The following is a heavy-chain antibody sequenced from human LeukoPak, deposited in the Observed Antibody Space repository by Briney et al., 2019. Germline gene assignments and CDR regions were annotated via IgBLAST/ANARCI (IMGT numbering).Heavy chain of an antibody. CDR3: ARDQDGKYSSGWTTFDP. V-gene: IGHV3-7*03. J-gene: IGHJ5*02. CDR1: GFTFSSYW. CDR2: IKQDGSEK. Sequence: GGSLRLSCAASGFTFSSYWMSWVRQAPGKGLEWVANIKQDGSEKYYVDSVKGRFTISRDNAENSLYLQMNSLRAEDTAVYYCARDQDGKYSSGWTTFDPWGQGTLVTVSS. D-gene: IGHD6-19*01.